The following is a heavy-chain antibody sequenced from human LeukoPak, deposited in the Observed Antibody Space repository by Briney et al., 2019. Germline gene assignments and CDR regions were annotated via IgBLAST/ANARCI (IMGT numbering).Heavy chain of an antibody. CDR2: TYYRSKWYS. V-gene: IGHV6-1*01. CDR1: GDSVSSNSAA. CDR3: VRGGFIAAAGLFDS. D-gene: IGHD6-13*01. J-gene: IGHJ4*02. Sequence: QTLSLTCAISGDSVSSNSAAWNWIRQSPARGLEWLGRTYYRSKWYSDYAVSVKSRITINSDTSKNQFSLQLNSVTPEDTAVYYCVRGGFIAAAGLFDSWGQGTLVTVSS.